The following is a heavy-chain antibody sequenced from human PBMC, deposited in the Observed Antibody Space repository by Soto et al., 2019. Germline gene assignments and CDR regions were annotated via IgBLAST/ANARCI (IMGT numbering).Heavy chain of an antibody. CDR3: ARAPQYRSAGYYYNF. V-gene: IGHV1-46*01. D-gene: IGHD3-16*02. J-gene: IGHJ4*02. CDR2: INTSGGGT. Sequence: QVHLVQSGAEVKKPGVSVKVSCKASGYTFSNYYMHWVRQVPGHGLEWMGTINTSGGGTTYAQRFRGRLTVTRDTSTSTVYMELSRLRSDDTAIYFCARAPQYRSAGYYYNFWGQGTLVTVSS. CDR1: GYTFSNYY.